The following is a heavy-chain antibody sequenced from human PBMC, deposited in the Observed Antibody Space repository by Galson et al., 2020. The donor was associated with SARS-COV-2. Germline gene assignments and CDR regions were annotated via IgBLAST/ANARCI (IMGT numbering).Heavy chain of an antibody. CDR1: GFTFSDYY. CDR3: ARGGYDFSSGYFYYYYYMDV. J-gene: IGHJ6*03. V-gene: IGHV3-11*01. Sequence: GGSLRLSCAASGFTFSDYYMSWIRQAPGKGLECISYISNSGTTIYYADSVKGRFTISRDNAKNSVYLQMNSLRADDTAVYYCARGGYDFSSGYFYYYYYMDVWGKGTTVTVSS. CDR2: ISNSGTTI. D-gene: IGHD3-3*01.